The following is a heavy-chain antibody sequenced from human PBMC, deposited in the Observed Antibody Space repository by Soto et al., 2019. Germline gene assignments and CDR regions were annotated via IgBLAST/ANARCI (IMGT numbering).Heavy chain of an antibody. D-gene: IGHD3-3*01. V-gene: IGHV2-5*01. Sequence: GLDLEWLALIYWNDDKRYRPSLKSRLTITKDTSKNQVVLTMTNMDPVDTATYYCAHRQHYDLGWFDPWGQGTLVTVSS. J-gene: IGHJ5*02. CDR3: AHRQHYDLGWFDP. CDR2: IYWNDDK.